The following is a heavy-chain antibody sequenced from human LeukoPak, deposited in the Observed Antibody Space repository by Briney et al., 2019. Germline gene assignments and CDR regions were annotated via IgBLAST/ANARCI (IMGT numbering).Heavy chain of an antibody. CDR2: IGTAGDT. Sequence: PGGSLRLSCAASGFTFSSYDMHWVRQATGKGLEWVSAIGTAGDTYYPGSVKGRFTISRDNSKNTLYLQMNSLRPEDTAVYFCARAYAGSSGWYFHYYYGMDVWGQGPRSPSP. V-gene: IGHV3-13*01. CDR1: GFTFSSYD. CDR3: ARAYAGSSGWYFHYYYGMDV. D-gene: IGHD6-19*01. J-gene: IGHJ6*02.